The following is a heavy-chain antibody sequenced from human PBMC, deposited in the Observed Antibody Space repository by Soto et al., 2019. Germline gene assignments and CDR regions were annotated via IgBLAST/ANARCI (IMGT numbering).Heavy chain of an antibody. CDR2: INYSGTT. CDR3: ARDYKDDSGIYYYGMDV. V-gene: IGHV4-31*03. Sequence: PSETLSLTCTVSGDSISSSGYYWSWIRRHPGKGLEWIGYINYSGTTYYNPSLKSRVTVSVDTSKNQFSLKLSSVTAADTAVYYCARDYKDDSGIYYYGMDVWGQGTTVTVSS. J-gene: IGHJ6*02. CDR1: GDSISSSGYY. D-gene: IGHD3-10*01.